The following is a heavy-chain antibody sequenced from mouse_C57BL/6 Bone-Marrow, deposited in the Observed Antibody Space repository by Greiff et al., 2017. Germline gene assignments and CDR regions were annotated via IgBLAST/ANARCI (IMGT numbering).Heavy chain of an antibody. V-gene: IGHV3-6*01. D-gene: IGHD1-1*01. Sequence: ESGPGLVKPSQSLSLTCSVTGYSITSGYYWNWIRQFPGNKLEWMGYISYDGSNNYNPSLKNRISITRDTSKNQFFLKLNSVTTEDTATYYCARGHYYGTWYAYWGQGTLVTVSA. CDR3: ARGHYYGTWYAY. J-gene: IGHJ3*01. CDR2: ISYDGSN. CDR1: GYSITSGYY.